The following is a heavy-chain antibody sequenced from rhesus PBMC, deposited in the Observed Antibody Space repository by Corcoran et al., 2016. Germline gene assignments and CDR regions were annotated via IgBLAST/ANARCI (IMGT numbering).Heavy chain of an antibody. J-gene: IGHJ4*01. CDR1: GYTFTDYY. D-gene: IGHD6-13*01. Sequence: QVQLVQSGAEVKKPGSSVKVSCKASGYTFTDYYMHWVRQAPRQGLEWMGCIHPYNSKTKYAQKFQGRVTMTRDTSTITAYMELSSLRSEDTAVYYCARGYSSWSGFDYWGQGVLVTVSS. CDR2: IHPYNSKT. CDR3: ARGYSSWSGFDY. V-gene: IGHV1S2*01.